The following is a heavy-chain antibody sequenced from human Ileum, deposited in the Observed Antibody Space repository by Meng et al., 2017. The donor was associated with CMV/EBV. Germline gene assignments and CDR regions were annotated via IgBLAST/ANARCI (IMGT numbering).Heavy chain of an antibody. J-gene: IGHJ3*01. Sequence: GSGFRFCEPYSDWVRQARGKGVAGVCRIRSKAASYTTEYVASVRGRFIISRDGSRSSMYLQMNSLETEDTAVYYCARGGVNHALDLWGQGTMVTVSS. CDR2: IRSKAASYTT. CDR3: ARGGVNHALDL. CDR1: GFRFCEPY. D-gene: IGHD2-8*01. V-gene: IGHV3-72*01.